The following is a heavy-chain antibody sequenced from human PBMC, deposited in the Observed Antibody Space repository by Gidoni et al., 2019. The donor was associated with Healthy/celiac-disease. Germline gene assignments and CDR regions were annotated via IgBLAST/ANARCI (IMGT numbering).Heavy chain of an antibody. Sequence: QVQLQESGPGLVKPSETLSLTCTVSGGSISSYYWSWIRQPPGKGLEWIGYIYYSGSTNYNPSLKSRVTISVDTSKNQFSLKLSSVTAADTAVYYCARGMWTKNWYFDLWGRGTLVTVSS. CDR2: IYYSGST. CDR1: GGSISSYY. D-gene: IGHD2-21*01. J-gene: IGHJ2*01. V-gene: IGHV4-59*01. CDR3: ARGMWTKNWYFDL.